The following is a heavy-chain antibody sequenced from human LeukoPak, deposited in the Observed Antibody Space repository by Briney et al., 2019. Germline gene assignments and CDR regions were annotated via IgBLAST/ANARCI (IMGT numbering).Heavy chain of an antibody. CDR3: ARRHSYGSGFDY. J-gene: IGHJ4*02. CDR2: INAGNGNT. Sequence: GASVKVSCKASGYTFTSYAMHWVRQAPGQRLEWMGWINAGNGNTKYSQKFQGRVTITRDTSASTAYMELSSLRSEDTAAYYCARRHSYGSGFDYWGQGTLVTVSS. D-gene: IGHD5-18*01. CDR1: GYTFTSYA. V-gene: IGHV1-3*01.